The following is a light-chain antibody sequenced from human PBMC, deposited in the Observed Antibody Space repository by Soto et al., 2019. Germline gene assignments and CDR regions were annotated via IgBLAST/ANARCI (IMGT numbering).Light chain of an antibody. CDR2: AAS. J-gene: IGKJ4*01. CDR3: QQYYSFPLT. V-gene: IGKV1-5*01. CDR1: QTISSW. Sequence: DIQMTQSPSTLSGSVGDRFTITCRASQTISSWLAWYQQKPGKAPELLIYAASTLQSGVPSRFSGSGSGTDFTLTISCLQSEDFATYYCQQYYSFPLTFGGGTTVDIK.